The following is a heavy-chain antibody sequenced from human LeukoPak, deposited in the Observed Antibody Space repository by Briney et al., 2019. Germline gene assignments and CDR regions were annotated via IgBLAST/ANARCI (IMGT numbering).Heavy chain of an antibody. CDR3: SPCGHAYDWFGP. D-gene: IGHD5-12*01. J-gene: IGHJ5*02. V-gene: IGHV1-69*04. CDR1: GATLNIGHA. Sequence: SVTVSCKAFGATLNIGHAFIWARPAPGQGLQWMGRIIPFLGEVNYAQNFQGRVSFTADKSTATMYMEMKSLRLDDTAIYYCSPCGHAYDWFGPWGQGTLVTVSS. CDR2: IIPFLGEV.